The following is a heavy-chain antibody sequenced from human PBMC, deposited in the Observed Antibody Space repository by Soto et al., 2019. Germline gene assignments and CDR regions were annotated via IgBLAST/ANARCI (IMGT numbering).Heavy chain of an antibody. Sequence: GESLKISCKGSGDSFASYWIGWVRQMPGKGLEWMGIIYLADSDTRYSPSFQGQVTISVGKSISTAYLQWSSLKASDTAMYYCARLEYCSSTSCYVLAFDIWGQGTMVTVSS. CDR3: ARLEYCSSTSCYVLAFDI. V-gene: IGHV5-51*01. D-gene: IGHD2-2*01. CDR1: GDSFASYW. J-gene: IGHJ3*02. CDR2: IYLADSDT.